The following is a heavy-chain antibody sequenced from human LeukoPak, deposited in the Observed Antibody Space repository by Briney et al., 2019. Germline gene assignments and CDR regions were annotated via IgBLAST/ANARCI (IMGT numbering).Heavy chain of an antibody. V-gene: IGHV3-30-3*01. J-gene: IGHJ4*02. CDR3: AGGYSYGLAGYFDY. D-gene: IGHD5-18*01. CDR1: GFTFRSYA. Sequence: GGSLRLSCAASGFTFRSYAMHWVRQAPGKGLEWVAVISYDGSNKYYADSVKGRFTISRDNSKNTLYLQMNSLRAEDTAVYYCAGGYSYGLAGYFDYWGQGTLVTVSS. CDR2: ISYDGSNK.